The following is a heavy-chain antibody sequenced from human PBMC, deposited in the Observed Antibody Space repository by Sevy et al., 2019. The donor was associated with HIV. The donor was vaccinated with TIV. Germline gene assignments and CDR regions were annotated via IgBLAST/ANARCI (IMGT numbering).Heavy chain of an antibody. D-gene: IGHD6-19*01. Sequence: GGSLRLSCAASGFTFSDYYMSWIRQAPGKGLEWVSYISSSGSTIYYADSVKGRFTISRDNAKNSLYLQMNSLRAEDTAVYYCARAYEIAVATGGWFDPLGQGTLVTVSS. V-gene: IGHV3-11*01. CDR2: ISSSGSTI. CDR1: GFTFSDYY. CDR3: ARAYEIAVATGGWFDP. J-gene: IGHJ5*02.